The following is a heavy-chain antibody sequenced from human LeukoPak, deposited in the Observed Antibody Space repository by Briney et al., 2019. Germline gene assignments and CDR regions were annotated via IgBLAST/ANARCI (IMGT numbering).Heavy chain of an antibody. Sequence: GRSLRLSCAASGFTFSSYGMRWVRQAPGKGLEWVAVISYDGSNKYYADSVKGRFTISRDNSKNTLYLQMNSLRAEDTAVYYCAKDLRGYSYGLYFDYWGQGTLVTVSS. D-gene: IGHD5-18*01. J-gene: IGHJ4*02. CDR2: ISYDGSNK. V-gene: IGHV3-30*18. CDR3: AKDLRGYSYGLYFDY. CDR1: GFTFSSYG.